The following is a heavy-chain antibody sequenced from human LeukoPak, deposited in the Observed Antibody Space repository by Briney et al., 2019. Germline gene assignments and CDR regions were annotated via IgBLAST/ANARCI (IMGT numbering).Heavy chain of an antibody. CDR1: GGSFSGYY. J-gene: IGHJ4*02. D-gene: IGHD6-13*01. Sequence: SETLSLTCAVYGGSFSGYYWSWIRQPPGKGLEWIGEINHSGSTNYNPSLKSRVTISVDTSKNQFSLKLSSVTAADTAVYYCARHAPIAAAGTGNFDYWGQGTLVTVSS. V-gene: IGHV4-34*01. CDR3: ARHAPIAAAGTGNFDY. CDR2: INHSGST.